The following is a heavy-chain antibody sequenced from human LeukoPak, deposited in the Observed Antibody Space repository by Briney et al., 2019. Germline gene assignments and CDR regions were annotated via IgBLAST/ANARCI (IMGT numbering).Heavy chain of an antibody. CDR2: ISGSGGST. CDR1: GFTFSSYA. D-gene: IGHD3-9*01. Sequence: GGSLRLSCAASGFTFSSYAMSWVRQAPGKGLEWVSAISGSGGSTYYADSVKGRFTISRDNSKNTLYLQMNSLRAEDTAVYYCAKAYDILTGYPAYYYYYMDVWGKGTTVTVSS. V-gene: IGHV3-23*01. J-gene: IGHJ6*03. CDR3: AKAYDILTGYPAYYYYYMDV.